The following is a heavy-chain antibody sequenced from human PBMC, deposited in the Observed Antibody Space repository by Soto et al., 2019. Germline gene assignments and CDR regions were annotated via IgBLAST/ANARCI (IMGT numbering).Heavy chain of an antibody. J-gene: IGHJ6*02. V-gene: IGHV1-18*04. CDR2: ISAYNGNT. CDR1: GYTYTSYG. Sequence: SVKVSCRASGYTYTSYGISGVRQAPGQGLEWIGWISAYNGNTNYAQKLQGRVTMTTDTSTSTAYMELRSLRSDDTAVYYCERASDAGRDDFWSGYYRNEYYYYGMDVWGQGTTVTGSS. CDR3: ERASDAGRDDFWSGYYRNEYYYYGMDV. D-gene: IGHD3-3*01.